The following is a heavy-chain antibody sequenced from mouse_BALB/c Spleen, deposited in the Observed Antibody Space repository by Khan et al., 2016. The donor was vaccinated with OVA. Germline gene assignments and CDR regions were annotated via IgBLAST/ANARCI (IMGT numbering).Heavy chain of an antibody. V-gene: IGHV5-9-3*01. CDR3: ARHNFGPFAY. J-gene: IGHJ3*01. CDR2: INSDGAYT. D-gene: IGHD1-3*01. CDR1: GFTFSSYA. Sequence: EVELVESGGGLVKPGGSLKLSCAASGFTFSSYAVSWVRQTPEKRLEWVATINSDGAYTYYPASVKGRFTISRDNAMNTLYLQMSSLMSEDTAMYYCARHNFGPFAYWGQGTLVTVSA.